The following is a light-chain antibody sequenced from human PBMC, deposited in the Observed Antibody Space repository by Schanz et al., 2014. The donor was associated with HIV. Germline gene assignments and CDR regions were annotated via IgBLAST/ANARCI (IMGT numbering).Light chain of an antibody. V-gene: IGLV8-61*01. Sequence: QAVVTQAPSLSVSPGGTVTLTCGLTSGSVSSSHYPSWYQQTPGQTPRTLIYNTNIRSSGVPGRFSGSILGNKAALTITGAQSDDESDYYCVVYVGNGIRVFGGGTKVTVL. J-gene: IGLJ3*02. CDR1: SGSVSSSHY. CDR3: VVYVGNGIRV. CDR2: NTN.